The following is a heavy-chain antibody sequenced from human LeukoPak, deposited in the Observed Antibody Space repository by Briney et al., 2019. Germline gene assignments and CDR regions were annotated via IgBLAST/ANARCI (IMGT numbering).Heavy chain of an antibody. CDR2: IIPIFGTA. CDR3: ARDVAGGSYFGWFDP. CDR1: GGTFSSYA. D-gene: IGHD1-26*01. V-gene: IGHV1-69*05. J-gene: IGHJ5*02. Sequence: SVKVSCKASGGTFSSYAISWVRQAPGQGLEWMGGIIPIFGTANYARKFQGRVTITTDEPTSTAYMELSSLRSVDTAVYYCARDVAGGSYFGWFDPWGQGTLVTVSS.